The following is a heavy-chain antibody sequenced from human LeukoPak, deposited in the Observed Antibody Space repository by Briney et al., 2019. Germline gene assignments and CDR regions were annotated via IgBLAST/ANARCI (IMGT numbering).Heavy chain of an antibody. D-gene: IGHD3-3*01. CDR3: ATRFLEWLPFDY. J-gene: IGHJ4*02. Sequence: GASVKVTCKASGYTFTGYDMHWVRQAPGQGLEWLGWINPNSGGTNYAQKFQGRVTMTRDTSISTAYMELSRLRSDDTAVYYCATRFLEWLPFDYWGQGTLVTVSS. CDR2: INPNSGGT. CDR1: GYTFTGYD. V-gene: IGHV1-2*02.